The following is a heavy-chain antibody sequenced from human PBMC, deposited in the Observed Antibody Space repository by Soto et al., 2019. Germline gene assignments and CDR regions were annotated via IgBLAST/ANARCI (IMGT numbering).Heavy chain of an antibody. J-gene: IGHJ3*02. CDR2: ISAYNGNT. CDR3: ARVLRTVPAAMLEGAFDI. V-gene: IGHV1-18*01. CDR1: GYTFTSYG. D-gene: IGHD2-2*01. Sequence: ASVKVSCKASGYTFTSYGISWVRQAPGQGLEWMGWISAYNGNTNYAQKLQGRVTMTTDTSTSTAYMELRSLRSDDTAVYYCARVLRTVPAAMLEGAFDIWGQGTMVTVSS.